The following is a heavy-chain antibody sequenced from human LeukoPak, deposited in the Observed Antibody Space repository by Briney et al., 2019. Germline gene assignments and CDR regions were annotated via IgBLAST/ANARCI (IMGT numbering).Heavy chain of an antibody. V-gene: IGHV3-21*01. CDR1: GFTFSSYS. J-gene: IGHJ6*02. CDR3: ARDRTPYYDFWSGYSNSEGYCYYGMDV. Sequence: GGSLRLSCAASGFTFSSYSMNWVRQAPGKGLEWVSSINSSSSYIYYADSVKGRFTISRDNAKNSLYLQMYSLRAEDTAVYYCARDRTPYYDFWSGYSNSEGYCYYGMDVWGQGTTVTVSS. CDR2: INSSSSYI. D-gene: IGHD3-3*01.